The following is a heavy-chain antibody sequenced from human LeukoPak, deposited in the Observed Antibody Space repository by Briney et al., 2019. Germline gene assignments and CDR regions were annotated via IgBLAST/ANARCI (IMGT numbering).Heavy chain of an antibody. J-gene: IGHJ5*02. V-gene: IGHV4-34*01. CDR1: GGSFSGYY. Sequence: SETLSLTCAVYGGSFSGYYWSWIRQPPGKGLEWIGEINHSGSTNYNPSLKSRVTISVDTSKNQFSLKLSSVTAADTAVYYCARGPPLLLWFGELLNNWFAPWGQGTRVTVSS. D-gene: IGHD3-10*01. CDR3: ARGPPLLLWFGELLNNWFAP. CDR2: INHSGST.